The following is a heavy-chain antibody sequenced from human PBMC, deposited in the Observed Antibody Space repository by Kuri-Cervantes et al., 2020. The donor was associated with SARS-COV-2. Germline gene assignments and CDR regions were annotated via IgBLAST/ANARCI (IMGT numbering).Heavy chain of an antibody. D-gene: IGHD3-3*01. J-gene: IGHJ4*02. CDR2: IIPILGTA. Sequence: SVKVSCKASGYTFTGYYMHWVRQAPGQGLEWMGRIIPILGTANYAQKFQGRVTITADKSTSTAYMELSSLRSEDTAVYYCASYRDFWSGTAGIGYWGQGTLVTVSS. CDR3: ASYRDFWSGTAGIGY. V-gene: IGHV1-69*08. CDR1: GYTFTGYY.